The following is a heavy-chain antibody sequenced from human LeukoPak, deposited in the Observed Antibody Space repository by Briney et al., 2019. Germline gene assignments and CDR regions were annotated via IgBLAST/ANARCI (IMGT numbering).Heavy chain of an antibody. CDR3: ARGQKQWLVLAATNWFDP. V-gene: IGHV4-34*01. CDR1: GGSFSGYY. CDR2: INHSGST. D-gene: IGHD6-19*01. Sequence: SETLSLTCAVYGGSFSGYYWSWIRQPPGKGLEWIGEINHSGSTNYNPSLKSRVTISVDTSKNQFSLKLSSVTAADTAVYYCARGQKQWLVLAATNWFDPWGQGTLVTVSS. J-gene: IGHJ5*02.